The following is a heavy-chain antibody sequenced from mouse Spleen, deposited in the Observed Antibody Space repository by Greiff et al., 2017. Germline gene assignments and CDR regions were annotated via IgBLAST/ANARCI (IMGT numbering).Heavy chain of an antibody. D-gene: IGHD2-12*01. CDR3: TPAYYTLFAY. CDR2: IDPENGDT. V-gene: IGHV14-4*01. J-gene: IGHJ3*01. Sequence: VQLKQSGAELVRPGASVKLSCTASGFNIKDDYMHWVKQRPEQGLEWIGWIDPENGDTEYASKFQGKATITADTSSNTAYLQLSSLTSEDTAVYYCTPAYYTLFAYWGQGTLVTVSA. CDR1: GFNIKDDY.